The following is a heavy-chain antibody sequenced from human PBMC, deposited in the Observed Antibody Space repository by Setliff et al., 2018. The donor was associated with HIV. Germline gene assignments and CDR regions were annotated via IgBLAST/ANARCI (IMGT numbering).Heavy chain of an antibody. J-gene: IGHJ5*02. CDR1: GGSASNSRYY. CDR2: IHYNEKT. D-gene: IGHD3-22*01. Sequence: SETLSLTCTVSGGSASNSRYYWAWIRQPPGKGLEYIGSIHYNEKTYYNPSLKSRVTISIDTSKNQFSLNLTSVAAADTAVYYCASRIYYYDSNNFLREEGFDPWGQGTLVTVSS. CDR3: ASRIYYYDSNNFLREEGFDP. V-gene: IGHV4-39*01.